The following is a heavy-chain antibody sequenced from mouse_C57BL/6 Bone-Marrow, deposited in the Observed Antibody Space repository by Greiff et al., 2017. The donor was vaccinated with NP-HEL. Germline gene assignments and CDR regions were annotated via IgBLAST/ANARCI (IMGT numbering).Heavy chain of an antibody. J-gene: IGHJ2*01. CDR1: GYTFTDYY. CDR3: ARERLVTTVVASYYFDY. V-gene: IGHV1-76*01. CDR2: IYPGSGNT. Sequence: VQLQQSGAELVRPGASVKLSCKASGYTFTDYYINWVKQRPGQGLEWIARIYPGSGNTYYNEKFKGKATLTAEKSSSTAYMQLSSLTSEDSAVYCCARERLVTTVVASYYFDYWGQGTTLTVSS. D-gene: IGHD1-1*01.